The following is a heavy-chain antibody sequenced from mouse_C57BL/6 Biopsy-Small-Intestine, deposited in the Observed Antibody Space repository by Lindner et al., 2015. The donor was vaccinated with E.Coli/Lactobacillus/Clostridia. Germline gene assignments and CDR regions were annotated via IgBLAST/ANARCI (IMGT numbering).Heavy chain of an antibody. CDR1: GYTFTDHH. V-gene: IGHV1-34*01. Sequence: VQLQESGPELVKPGASVKMSCKASGYTFTDHHMHWVKQSHGKSLEYIGYIYPNNGGNGYNQKFKGKATLSVDKSSSTVYMEVRSLTSGDSAVYYCARDGGYYIDYWGQGTTLTVSS. CDR2: IYPNNGGN. CDR3: ARDGGYYIDY. J-gene: IGHJ2*01.